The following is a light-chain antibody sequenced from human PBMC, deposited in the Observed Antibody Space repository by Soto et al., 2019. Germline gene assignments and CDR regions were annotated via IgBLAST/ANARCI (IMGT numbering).Light chain of an antibody. CDR2: DAS. J-gene: IGKJ1*01. CDR3: QQYDNLPWT. CDR1: QDISNY. V-gene: IGKV1-33*01. Sequence: DIQMTQSPSSLSASVGDRVTITCQASQDISNYLNWYQQKPGKAPKLLIYDASNLETGVPSRFSGSESGTDFTFTISSLQPEDIATYYYQQYDNLPWTFGQGTKVEIK.